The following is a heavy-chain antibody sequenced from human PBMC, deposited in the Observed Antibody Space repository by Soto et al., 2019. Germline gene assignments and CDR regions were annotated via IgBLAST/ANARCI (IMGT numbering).Heavy chain of an antibody. CDR3: ARDRRGSSHTNWSGP. V-gene: IGHV4-31*03. D-gene: IGHD2-2*01. CDR1: GDPINSGGYY. J-gene: IGHJ5*02. Sequence: QVQLRESDPGPVKPSQTLSLTCTVSGDPINSGGYYWSWIRQHPGKGLEWIGYIYYTGITYYNPSLKRRVTISIDTSKNQFFLKLSSVTVADTAVYYCARDRRGSSHTNWSGPWGQGTLVSVSS. CDR2: IYYTGIT.